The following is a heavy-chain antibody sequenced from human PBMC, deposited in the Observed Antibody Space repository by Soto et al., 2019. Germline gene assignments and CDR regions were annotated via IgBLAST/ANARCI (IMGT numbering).Heavy chain of an antibody. J-gene: IGHJ4*02. CDR2: INHSGST. CDR3: ARVQKGSDSSGYLPDY. V-gene: IGHV4-34*01. CDR1: GGSFSGYY. D-gene: IGHD3-22*01. Sequence: SETLSLTCAVYGGSFSGYYWSWIRQPPGKGLEWIGEINHSGSTNYNPSLKSRVTVSVDTSKNQFSLKLSSVTAADTAVYYCARVQKGSDSSGYLPDYWGQGTLVTVSS.